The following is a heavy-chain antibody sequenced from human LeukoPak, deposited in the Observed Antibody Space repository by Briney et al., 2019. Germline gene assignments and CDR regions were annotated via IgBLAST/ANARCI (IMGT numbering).Heavy chain of an antibody. CDR1: GFTFSTYA. D-gene: IGHD1-26*01. Sequence: GGSLRLSCAASGFTFSTYAVNWVRQAPGKGLEWVSGISGSGASTYYADSVKGRFTISRDNSKNTLYLQMNSLRAEDTAVYYCAKSRSGSYSSDYWGQGTLVTVSS. CDR2: ISGSGAST. V-gene: IGHV3-23*01. J-gene: IGHJ4*02. CDR3: AKSRSGSYSSDY.